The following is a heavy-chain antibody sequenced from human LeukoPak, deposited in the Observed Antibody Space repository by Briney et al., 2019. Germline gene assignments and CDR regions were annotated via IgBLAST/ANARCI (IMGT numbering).Heavy chain of an antibody. CDR3: ARLGGEHQLLSWFDP. CDR1: GFSFSTYT. Sequence: GGSLRLSYAASGFSFSTYTMNWVRQAPGKGLEWVSSISATSSYKYYADSVKGRFILSRDNAKNSLYLQMNTLRAEDTAVYYCARLGGEHQLLSWFDPWGQGTLVTVSS. D-gene: IGHD2-2*01. CDR2: ISATSSYK. J-gene: IGHJ5*02. V-gene: IGHV3-21*01.